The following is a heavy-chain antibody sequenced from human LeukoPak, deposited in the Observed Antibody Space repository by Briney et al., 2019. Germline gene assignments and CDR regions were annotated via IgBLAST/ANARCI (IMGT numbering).Heavy chain of an antibody. CDR1: RFSFSTYH. CDR2: ISCDGGNK. D-gene: IGHD3-3*01. Sequence: PGRSLRLSPAASRFSFSTYHMHWVRQAPGKGLEWVTVISCDGGNKYYADSVKGRFTISRDNSKNTLSLQMNSLRAEDTAVYYCAKHHYDFWSGYFGEYWGQGTLLTVSS. J-gene: IGHJ4*02. CDR3: AKHHYDFWSGYFGEY. V-gene: IGHV3-30-3*01.